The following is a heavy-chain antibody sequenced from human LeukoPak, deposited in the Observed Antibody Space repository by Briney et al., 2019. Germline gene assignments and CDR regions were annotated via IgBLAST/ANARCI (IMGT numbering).Heavy chain of an antibody. V-gene: IGHV1-2*02. CDR3: ARDRGSIVGNWFDP. CDR1: GYTFTGYY. J-gene: IGHJ5*02. CDR2: INPNSGGT. D-gene: IGHD1-26*01. Sequence: ASVKVSCKASGYTFTGYYMHWVRQAPGQGLEWMGWINPNSGGTNYAQKFQGRVTMTRDTSISTAYMELSRLRSDDTAVYYCARDRGSIVGNWFDPWGQGTLVTVSS.